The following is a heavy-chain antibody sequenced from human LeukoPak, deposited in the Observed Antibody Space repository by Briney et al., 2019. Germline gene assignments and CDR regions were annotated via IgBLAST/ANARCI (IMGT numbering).Heavy chain of an antibody. CDR2: IYHSGST. CDR3: ARKTIFGVVIAPSFDY. D-gene: IGHD3-3*01. J-gene: IGHJ4*02. V-gene: IGHV4-38-2*02. CDR1: GYSISSGYY. Sequence: SETLSLTCTVSGYSISSGYYWGWIRQPPGKGLEWIGSIYHSGSTYYNPSLKSRVSISVDTSKNQFSLKLSSVTAADTAVYYCARKTIFGVVIAPSFDYWGQGTLVTVSS.